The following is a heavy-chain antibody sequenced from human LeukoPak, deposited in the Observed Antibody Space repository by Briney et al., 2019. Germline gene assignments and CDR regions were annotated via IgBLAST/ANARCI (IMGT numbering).Heavy chain of an antibody. V-gene: IGHV3-7*03. Sequence: PGGSLRLSCAVSGFTFSSYWMSWVRQAPGKGLEWVANIKQDGSEKYYVDSVKGRFTISRDNAKNSLYLQMNSLKTEDTAVYYCTSLPSSSWSTGVDYWGQGTLVTVSS. CDR1: GFTFSSYW. CDR3: TSLPSSSWSTGVDY. CDR2: IKQDGSEK. J-gene: IGHJ4*02. D-gene: IGHD6-13*01.